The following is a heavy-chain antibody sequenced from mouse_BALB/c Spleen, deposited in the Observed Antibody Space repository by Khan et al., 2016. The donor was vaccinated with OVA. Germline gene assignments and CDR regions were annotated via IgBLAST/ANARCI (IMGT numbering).Heavy chain of an antibody. CDR1: GFTFSTYG. D-gene: IGHD1-1*01. Sequence: EVMLVESGGGLVQPGGSRKLSCAASGFTFSTYGMHWVRQAPEKGLEWVAYISGDSSTIYYADTVKGRFTISRDNPKNTLCLQRTSQMAEDTARYYWSTSYFDGYYFDYWGPGTTLTVSS. CDR2: ISGDSSTI. CDR3: STSYFDGYYFDY. V-gene: IGHV5-17*02. J-gene: IGHJ2*01.